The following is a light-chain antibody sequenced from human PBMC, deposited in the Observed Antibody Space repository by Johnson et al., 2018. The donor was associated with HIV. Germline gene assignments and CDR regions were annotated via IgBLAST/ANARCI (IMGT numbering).Light chain of an antibody. J-gene: IGLJ1*01. CDR3: GTWISTGSV. CDR1: SSDMGNYA. Sequence: QAVLTQPPSVSAAPGQKVTISCSGSSSDMGNYAVSWYQQLPGTAPKLLIYENNKRPSGIPDRFSGSKSGTSATLGITGLQTVDEADYYCGTWISTGSVFGAGTKVTVL. CDR2: ENN. V-gene: IGLV1-51*02.